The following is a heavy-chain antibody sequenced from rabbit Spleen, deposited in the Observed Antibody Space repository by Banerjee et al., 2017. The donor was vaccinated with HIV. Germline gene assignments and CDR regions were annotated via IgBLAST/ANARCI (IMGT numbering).Heavy chain of an antibody. J-gene: IGHJ4*01. CDR3: ARKDRSGVDYYNL. CDR2: IYAGSSGST. V-gene: IGHV1S45*01. D-gene: IGHD1-1*01. Sequence: QQQLEESGGGLVKPEGSLTLTCTASGFSFSGSYYMCWVRQAPGKGLEWIGCIYAGSSGSTYYASWAKGRFTISKTSSTTVTLQMTSLTAADTATYFCARKDRSGVDYYNLWGPGTLVTVS. CDR1: GFSFSGSYY.